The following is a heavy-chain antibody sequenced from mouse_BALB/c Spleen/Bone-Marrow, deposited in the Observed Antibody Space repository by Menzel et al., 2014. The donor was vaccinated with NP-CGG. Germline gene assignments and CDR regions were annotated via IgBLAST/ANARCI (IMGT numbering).Heavy chain of an antibody. Sequence: VKLMEPGPGLVAPSQSLSITCTVSGFSLSSYGVHWVRQPPGKGLEWLGVIWAGGSTNYNSALMSRLSISKDNSKSQVFLKMNSLQTDDTAMYYCARPYYYGSYYAMDYWGQGTSVTVSS. CDR2: IWAGGST. D-gene: IGHD1-1*01. J-gene: IGHJ4*01. CDR1: GFSLSSYG. CDR3: ARPYYYGSYYAMDY. V-gene: IGHV2-9*02.